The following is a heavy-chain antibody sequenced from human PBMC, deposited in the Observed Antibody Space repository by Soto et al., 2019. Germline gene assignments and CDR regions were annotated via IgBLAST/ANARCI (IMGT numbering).Heavy chain of an antibody. V-gene: IGHV3-7*01. J-gene: IGHJ4*02. D-gene: IGHD6-6*01. CDR3: ARDLGSSSGGNY. CDR1: GFTLSTYW. Sequence: EVQLVESGGGLVQPGGSLRLSCAASGFTLSTYWMSWVRQAPGKGLEWVANIKQDGSEKYYADSVKGRFTISRDNTKNSLYLQMNSLRAEDTAVYHCARDLGSSSGGNYCGQGTLVTVSS. CDR2: IKQDGSEK.